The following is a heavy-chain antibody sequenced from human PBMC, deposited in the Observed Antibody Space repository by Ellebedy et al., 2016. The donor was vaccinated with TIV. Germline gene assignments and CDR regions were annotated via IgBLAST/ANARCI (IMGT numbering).Heavy chain of an antibody. Sequence: GGSLRLSCAASGFTFSSYAMNWVRQAPGKGLEWVSVIYSGGSTYYADSVKGRFTISRDNSKNPLYLQMNSLRAEDTAVYYCARGGSGRNYYYYGMDVWGQGTTVTVSS. CDR2: IYSGGST. J-gene: IGHJ6*02. D-gene: IGHD6-19*01. V-gene: IGHV3-53*01. CDR3: ARGGSGRNYYYYGMDV. CDR1: GFTFSSYA.